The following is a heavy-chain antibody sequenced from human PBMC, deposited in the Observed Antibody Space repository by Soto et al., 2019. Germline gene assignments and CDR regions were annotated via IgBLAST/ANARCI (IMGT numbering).Heavy chain of an antibody. D-gene: IGHD1-26*01. J-gene: IGHJ4*02. Sequence: QVQLVDSGGGVVQPGRSLRLSCAASAFAFGVYGMHWVRQAPGKGLEWVAVIGHEGKYTHYAGSVKGRFTISRDNSRNTLYLQMDSLRVDDTAVYFCASDFQVGRTFDYWGQGTLVTVSS. CDR3: ASDFQVGRTFDY. V-gene: IGHV3-33*01. CDR1: AFAFGVYG. CDR2: IGHEGKYT.